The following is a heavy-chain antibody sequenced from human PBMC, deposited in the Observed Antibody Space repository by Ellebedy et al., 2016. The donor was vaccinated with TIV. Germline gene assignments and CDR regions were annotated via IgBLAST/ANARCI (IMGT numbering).Heavy chain of an antibody. V-gene: IGHV3-11*06. CDR3: ARGGGGSGSYLFDS. CDR1: GFTFSDYY. D-gene: IGHD3-10*01. CDR2: ISSTSSFI. Sequence: PGGSLRLSCTASGFTFSDYYVSWVRQAPGRGLEWLSYISSTSSFISYADSVRGRFTISRDNAQDSLYLQMNTLRVEDTAIYYCARGGGGSGSYLFDSWGQGTLVTVSS. J-gene: IGHJ4*02.